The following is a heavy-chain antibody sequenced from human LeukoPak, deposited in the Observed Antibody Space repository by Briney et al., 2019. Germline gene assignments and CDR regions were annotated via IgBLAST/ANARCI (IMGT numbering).Heavy chain of an antibody. J-gene: IGHJ5*02. Sequence: SETLSLTCSVSDGSINSYYWSWIRQPPGKGLEWIGYIHSSGATHCNPSLKSRVTTSLDTSKNQFSLKLSSVTAADTAVYYCARLGSYSDHWGQGTLVTVSS. CDR1: DGSINSYY. CDR2: IHSSGAT. V-gene: IGHV4-4*09. D-gene: IGHD1-26*01. CDR3: ARLGSYSDH.